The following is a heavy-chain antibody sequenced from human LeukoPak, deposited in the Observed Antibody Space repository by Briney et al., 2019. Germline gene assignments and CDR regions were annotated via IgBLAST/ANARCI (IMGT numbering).Heavy chain of an antibody. CDR1: GFTFSSYS. CDR3: ARGVANYYDSSGYQN. J-gene: IGHJ4*02. V-gene: IGHV3-48*01. Sequence: GGSLRLSCAASGFTFSSYSMNWVRQAPGKGLEWVSYISSSSSTIYYADSVKGRFTISRDNSKNTLYLQMNSLRAGDTAVYYCARGVANYYDSSGYQNWGQGTLVTVSS. D-gene: IGHD3-22*01. CDR2: ISSSSSTI.